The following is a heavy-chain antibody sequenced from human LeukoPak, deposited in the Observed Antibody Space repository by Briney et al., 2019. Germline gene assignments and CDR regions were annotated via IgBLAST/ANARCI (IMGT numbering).Heavy chain of an antibody. CDR3: ARDWTPNIPRGFDY. CDR2: ISSSSSYI. Sequence: PGGSLRLSCAASGFTFAASGFTFSDYYMSWVRQAPGKGLEWVSSISSSSSYIYYADSVKGRFTISRDNAKNPLFLQMNSLRAEDTAVYYCARDWTPNIPRGFDYWGQGTVVTVSS. J-gene: IGHJ4*02. V-gene: IGHV3-21*01. CDR1: GFTFSDYY. D-gene: IGHD3/OR15-3a*01.